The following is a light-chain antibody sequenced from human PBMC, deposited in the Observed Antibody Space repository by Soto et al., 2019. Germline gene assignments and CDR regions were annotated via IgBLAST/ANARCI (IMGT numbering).Light chain of an antibody. CDR2: GAS. CDR1: QRIRNS. Sequence: IQMTQCLSSLSAYVGDRVTITCRSSQRIRNSLNWYQQKPGEAPKLLIFGASTLQSGVPSRFSGSGSGTDFTLTISSLQPEDFATYYCLQYNSYWTFGQGTKVDIK. J-gene: IGKJ1*01. CDR3: LQYNSYWT. V-gene: IGKV1-39*01.